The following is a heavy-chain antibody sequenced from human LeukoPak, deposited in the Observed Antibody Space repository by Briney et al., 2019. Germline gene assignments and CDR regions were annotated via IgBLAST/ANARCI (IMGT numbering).Heavy chain of an antibody. J-gene: IGHJ6*03. V-gene: IGHV6-1*01. Sequence: SQTLSLTCAISGDSVSSNSAAWNWIRQSPSRGLEWLGRTYYRSKWYNDYVVSVKSRITINPDTSKNQFSLQLNSVTPEDTAVYYCAREPLCSGGACYSSKYMHVWGKGTTVTVSS. CDR2: TYYRSKWYN. CDR3: AREPLCSGGACYSSKYMHV. CDR1: GDSVSSNSAA. D-gene: IGHD2-15*01.